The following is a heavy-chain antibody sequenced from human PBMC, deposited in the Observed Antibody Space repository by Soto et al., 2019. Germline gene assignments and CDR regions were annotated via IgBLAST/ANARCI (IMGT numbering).Heavy chain of an antibody. J-gene: IGHJ4*02. CDR3: ASSVEVHGEHIDS. V-gene: IGHV4-59*01. CDR1: DGSISASS. Sequence: PSGTPDLTCRVSDGSISASSWSWIRQSPGKGLEWLGYVYYTGSTNYSPSLRSRVSISVDTSKNEFSLRKSSVTAADTVLYFCASSVEVHGEHIDSWFQG. D-gene: IGHD2-21*01. CDR2: VYYTGST.